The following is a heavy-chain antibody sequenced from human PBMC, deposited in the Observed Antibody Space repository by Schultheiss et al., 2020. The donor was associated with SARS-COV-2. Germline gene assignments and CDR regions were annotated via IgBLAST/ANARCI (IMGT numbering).Heavy chain of an antibody. Sequence: GGSLRLSCAASGFTFSDYYMSWIRQAPGKGLEWVLYISSSGSTIYYADSVKGRFTISGDNAKNSLYLQMNSLRAEDTAVYYCAREYDSSGYYSGYFDYWGQGTLVTVSS. D-gene: IGHD3-22*01. CDR3: AREYDSSGYYSGYFDY. J-gene: IGHJ4*02. CDR2: ISSSGSTI. V-gene: IGHV3-11*01. CDR1: GFTFSDYY.